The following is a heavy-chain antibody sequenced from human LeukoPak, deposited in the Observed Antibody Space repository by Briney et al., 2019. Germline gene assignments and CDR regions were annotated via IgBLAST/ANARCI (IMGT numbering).Heavy chain of an antibody. J-gene: IGHJ3*02. CDR2: INPNSGGT. CDR1: GYTFTGYY. Sequence: ASVKVSCKASGYTFTGYYMHWVRQAPGQGLEWMGWINPNSGGTNYAQKFQGRVTMTRDTSISTAYMELSRLRSDDTAVYYCARVWEHRSGGSCYYHFDIWGQGTMVTVSS. D-gene: IGHD2-15*01. CDR3: ARVWEHRSGGSCYYHFDI. V-gene: IGHV1-2*02.